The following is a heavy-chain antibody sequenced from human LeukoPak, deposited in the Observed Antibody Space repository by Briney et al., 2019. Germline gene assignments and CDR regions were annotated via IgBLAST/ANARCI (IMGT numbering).Heavy chain of an antibody. Sequence: GGTLRLSCAASGFTLSSYWMHWVRQAPGKGLVWVSRMNSDGSSTTYADSVKGRFTISRDNAKNTLYLQMDSLRAEDTAVYHCAREAFNYGDHYFDYWGQGTLVTVSS. D-gene: IGHD4-17*01. CDR1: GFTLSSYW. CDR3: AREAFNYGDHYFDY. CDR2: MNSDGSST. J-gene: IGHJ4*02. V-gene: IGHV3-74*01.